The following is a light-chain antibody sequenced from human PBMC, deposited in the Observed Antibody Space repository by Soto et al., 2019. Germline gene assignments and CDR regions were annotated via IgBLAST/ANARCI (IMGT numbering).Light chain of an antibody. Sequence: DIQMTQSPSSLSTSVGDRVTITCRASQGISTFLNWYQQKPGKAPRLLIYAASRLQSGVPARFSGSGSGTEFTLTISSLQPDDFATYYCQHYNSYGTFGQGTKVDI. CDR2: AAS. CDR1: QGISTF. V-gene: IGKV1-16*01. J-gene: IGKJ1*01. CDR3: QHYNSYGT.